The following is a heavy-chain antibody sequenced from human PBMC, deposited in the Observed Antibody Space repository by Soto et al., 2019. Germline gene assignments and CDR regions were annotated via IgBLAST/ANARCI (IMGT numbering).Heavy chain of an antibody. CDR1: GFTFSSYA. CDR3: EKVPHEGSVADDFHV. D-gene: IGHD3-10*01. Sequence: PGGSLRLSCVASGFTFSSYALSWVRQTPGKGLDCVSAISGSADSTYYADSVRGRFTISRDNSKNTLYLQMNSLRAEDTAVYYCEKVPHEGSVADDFHVWGQGTLVTVSS. V-gene: IGHV3-23*01. CDR2: ISGSADST. J-gene: IGHJ3*01.